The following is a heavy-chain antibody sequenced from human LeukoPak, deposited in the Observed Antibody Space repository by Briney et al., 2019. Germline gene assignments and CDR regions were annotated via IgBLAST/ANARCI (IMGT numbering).Heavy chain of an antibody. Sequence: SVKVSCKASGGTFSSYAISWVRQAPGQGLEWMGGIIPIFGTANYAQKFQGRVTITADESTSTAYMELSSLRSEDTAVYYCARGFYYYGSGSYHFDYWGQGTLVTVSS. CDR3: ARGFYYYGSGSYHFDY. D-gene: IGHD3-10*01. J-gene: IGHJ4*02. CDR1: GGTFSSYA. CDR2: IIPIFGTA. V-gene: IGHV1-69*13.